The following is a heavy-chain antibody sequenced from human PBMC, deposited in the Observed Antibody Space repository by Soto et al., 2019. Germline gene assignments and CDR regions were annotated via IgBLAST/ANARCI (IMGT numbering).Heavy chain of an antibody. D-gene: IGHD3-10*01. CDR1: GFTFSSSV. Sequence: QPGGSPKLSSAASGFTFSSSVMHWVRQAPGKGLVWVSGIDNTGTDSTYADSVKGRFTSSRDNAKNMLFLQMNSLRVEDAAVYYCARGWFGPDVWGKGTTVTVSS. CDR2: IDNTGTDS. V-gene: IGHV3-74*01. J-gene: IGHJ6*04. CDR3: ARGWFGPDV.